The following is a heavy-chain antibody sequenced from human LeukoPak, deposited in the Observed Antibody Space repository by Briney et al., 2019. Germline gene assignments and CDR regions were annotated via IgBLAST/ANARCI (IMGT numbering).Heavy chain of an antibody. CDR3: AKDYPGAVAGY. D-gene: IGHD6-19*01. CDR1: GFTFSSYG. Sequence: QPGGSLRLSCAASGFTFSSYGMHWVRQAPGKGLEWVAVISYDGSNKYYADSVKGRFTISRDNSKNTLYLQMNSLRAEDTAVYYCAKDYPGAVAGYWGQGTLVTVSS. CDR2: ISYDGSNK. V-gene: IGHV3-30*18. J-gene: IGHJ4*02.